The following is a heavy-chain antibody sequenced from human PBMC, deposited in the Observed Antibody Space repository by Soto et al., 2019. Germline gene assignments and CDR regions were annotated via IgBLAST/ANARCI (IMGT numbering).Heavy chain of an antibody. CDR3: ASVSAAQYYYGMDA. Sequence: VQLVESGGGLVQPGGSLRLSCVASEFSFSTYWMHWVRQAPGKGLMWVARIDTTGSTTTYADSVQGRFTISRDNAKNTRYLQMNSVRDEDTAIYFCASVSAAQYYYGMDAWGQGTKVTVS. CDR2: IDTTGSTT. CDR1: EFSFSTYW. J-gene: IGHJ6*02. D-gene: IGHD2-15*01. V-gene: IGHV3-74*01.